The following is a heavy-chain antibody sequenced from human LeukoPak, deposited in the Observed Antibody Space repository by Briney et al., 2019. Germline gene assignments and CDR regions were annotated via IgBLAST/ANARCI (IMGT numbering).Heavy chain of an antibody. J-gene: IGHJ6*03. Sequence: QPGRSLRLSCAASGFTFSSYAMHWVRQAPGMGLEWVAVISYDGRNKYYADSVKGRFTISRDNSKNTLYLQMNSLRAEDTAVYYCARDSQRGYSYGSKAYYYYYMDVWGKGTTVTVSS. V-gene: IGHV3-30*04. D-gene: IGHD5-18*01. CDR1: GFTFSSYA. CDR2: ISYDGRNK. CDR3: ARDSQRGYSYGSKAYYYYYMDV.